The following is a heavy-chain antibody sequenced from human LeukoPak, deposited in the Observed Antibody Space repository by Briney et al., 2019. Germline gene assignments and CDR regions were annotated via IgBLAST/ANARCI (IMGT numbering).Heavy chain of an antibody. J-gene: IGHJ4*02. D-gene: IGHD3-22*01. V-gene: IGHV3-30*02. CDR2: IRYDGSNK. Sequence: GGSLRLSCAASGFTFSSYGMHWVRQAPGKGLEWVAFIRYDGSNKYYADSVKGRFTISRDNSKNTLYLQMNSLGAEDTAVYYCAKVPLGYDSSGYPRYWGQGTLVTVSS. CDR3: AKVPLGYDSSGYPRY. CDR1: GFTFSSYG.